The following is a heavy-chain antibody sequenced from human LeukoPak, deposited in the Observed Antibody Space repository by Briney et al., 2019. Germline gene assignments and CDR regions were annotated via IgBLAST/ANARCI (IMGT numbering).Heavy chain of an antibody. CDR2: INPNSGGT. Sequence: ASVKVSCKATGYTFTGYYMHWVRQAPGQGLERMGRINPNSGGTNYAQKFQGRVTMTRDTSISTAYMELSRLRSDDTAVYYCARMYYYDSSGYLGYWGQGTLVTVSS. D-gene: IGHD3-22*01. J-gene: IGHJ4*02. CDR1: GYTFTGYY. V-gene: IGHV1-2*06. CDR3: ARMYYYDSSGYLGY.